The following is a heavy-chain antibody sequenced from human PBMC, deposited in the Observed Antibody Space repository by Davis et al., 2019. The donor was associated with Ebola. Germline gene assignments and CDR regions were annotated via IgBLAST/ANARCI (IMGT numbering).Heavy chain of an antibody. D-gene: IGHD3-10*01. V-gene: IGHV4-59*01. Sequence: PSETLSLTCTVSGGSISGYSWSWIRQSPGSGLEWIGYIFDTTITNYNPSLKSRVTMSVDTSKNQFSLKLSSVTAADTAFYYCARALVRGVPNWFDPWGQGTLVTVSS. CDR1: GGSISGYS. CDR3: ARALVRGVPNWFDP. J-gene: IGHJ5*02. CDR2: IFDTTIT.